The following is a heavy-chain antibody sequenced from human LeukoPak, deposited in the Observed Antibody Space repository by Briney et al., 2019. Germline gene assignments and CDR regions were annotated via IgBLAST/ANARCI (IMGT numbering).Heavy chain of an antibody. D-gene: IGHD3-16*01. J-gene: IGHJ5*02. CDR1: GFTFSTFG. CDR2: IRYDGFNK. V-gene: IGHV3-30*02. Sequence: GGSLRLSCAASGFAASGFTFSTFGMPWVRQAPGKGLEWVAFIRYDGFNKYYADSVRGRFTISRDNSKNTLYLQMNSLRAEDTAVYFCAKGDKMLTWRRTYNRFDPWGQGTLVTVSS. CDR3: AKGDKMLTWRRTYNRFDP.